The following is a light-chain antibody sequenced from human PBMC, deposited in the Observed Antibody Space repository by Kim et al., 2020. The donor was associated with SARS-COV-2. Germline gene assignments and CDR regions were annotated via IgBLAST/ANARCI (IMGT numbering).Light chain of an antibody. CDR3: QHYGNRPPWT. J-gene: IGKJ1*01. Sequence: CLGERRTLSCTPRQSVLIILAWYQHNPGQPPRLLSYGSSTRPTGIPARHRGSVSGTEFKLSISRLPSENFAVYYFQHYGNRPPWTLGQGTKV. CDR2: GSS. CDR1: QSVLII. V-gene: IGKV3-15*01.